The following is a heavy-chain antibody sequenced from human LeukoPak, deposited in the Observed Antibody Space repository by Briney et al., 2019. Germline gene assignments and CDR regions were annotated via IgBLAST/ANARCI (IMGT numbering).Heavy chain of an antibody. Sequence: SETLSLTCTVSGGSISDYYWTWIRQSPGTGLEWIGYMDYSGSTAYNPSLKSRVTISIDTSKKQFSLKLSSVTAADTAVYYCASTEAYASLHFDYWGQGTLVTVSS. J-gene: IGHJ4*02. CDR1: GGSISDYY. V-gene: IGHV4-59*01. CDR3: ASTEAYASLHFDY. CDR2: MDYSGST. D-gene: IGHD3-16*02.